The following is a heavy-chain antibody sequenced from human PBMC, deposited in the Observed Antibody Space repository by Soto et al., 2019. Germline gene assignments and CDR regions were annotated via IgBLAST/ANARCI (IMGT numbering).Heavy chain of an antibody. J-gene: IGHJ4*02. CDR1: GYSFTSYG. V-gene: IGHV1-18*04. CDR3: ARARTRYFDY. CDR2: ISAHNGNT. D-gene: IGHD1-20*01. Sequence: KXSCKTSGYSFTSYGTSWARQAPGQGLQWMGWISAHNGNTNYAQKFQGRVTMTTDSSTSTAYLELRSLRSDDTAVYFCARARTRYFDYWGQGTPVTVSS.